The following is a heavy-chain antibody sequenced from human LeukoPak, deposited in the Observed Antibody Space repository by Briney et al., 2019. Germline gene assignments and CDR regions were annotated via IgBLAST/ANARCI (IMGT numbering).Heavy chain of an antibody. CDR2: IYHSGST. CDR1: GYSISSGYY. J-gene: IGHJ4*02. V-gene: IGHV4-38-2*02. Sequence: SETLSLTCTVSGYSISSGYYWGWIRQPPGKGLEWIASIYHSGSTYYNPSLKSRVTISVDTSKNQFSLKLISVTAADTAVYFCARDLLTVGYCSGGGCYDYWGQGTLVTASS. CDR3: ARDLLTVGYCSGGGCYDY. D-gene: IGHD2-15*01.